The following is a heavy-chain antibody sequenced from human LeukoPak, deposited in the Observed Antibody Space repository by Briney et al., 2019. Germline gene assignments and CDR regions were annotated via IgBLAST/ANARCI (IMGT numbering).Heavy chain of an antibody. CDR1: GVSISSYY. D-gene: IGHD6-13*01. J-gene: IGHJ5*02. CDR2: IYYSGST. CDR3: ARFSVAAAGTGWFDP. V-gene: IGHV4-59*01. Sequence: SETLSLTCTVSGVSISSYYWSWIRQPPGKGLELIGYIYYSGSTNHNPSLKSRVTISVDTSKNQLSLKLSSVTAADTAVYYCARFSVAAAGTGWFDPWGQGTLVTVSA.